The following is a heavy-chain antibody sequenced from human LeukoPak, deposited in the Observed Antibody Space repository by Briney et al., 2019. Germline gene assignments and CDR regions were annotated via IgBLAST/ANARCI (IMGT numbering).Heavy chain of an antibody. CDR3: ARGITMIVAGYYFDY. Sequence: SETLSLTCAVSGGSISSGGYSWSWIRQPPGKGLEWIGYIYHSGSTYYNPSLKSRVTISVDRSKNQFSLKLSSVTAADTAVYYCARGITMIVAGYYFDYWGQGTLVTVYS. J-gene: IGHJ4*02. V-gene: IGHV4-30-2*01. D-gene: IGHD3-22*01. CDR1: GGSISSGGYS. CDR2: IYHSGST.